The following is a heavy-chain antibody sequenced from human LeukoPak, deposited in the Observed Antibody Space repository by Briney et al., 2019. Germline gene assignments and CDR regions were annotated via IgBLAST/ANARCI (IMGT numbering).Heavy chain of an antibody. Sequence: EPGGSLRLSCAASGFTFSSYAMHWVRQAPGKGLEWVAVIAYDGSNKYYADSVKGRFTISRDNSKNTLYLQMNSLRAEDTAVYYWSRDSTHGVATIGFFDHLGQGTLVTVSS. D-gene: IGHD5-12*01. J-gene: IGHJ4*02. V-gene: IGHV3-30*04. CDR3: SRDSTHGVATIGFFDH. CDR2: IAYDGSNK. CDR1: GFTFSSYA.